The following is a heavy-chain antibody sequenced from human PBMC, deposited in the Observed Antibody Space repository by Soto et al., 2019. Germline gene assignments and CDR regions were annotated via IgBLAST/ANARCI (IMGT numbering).Heavy chain of an antibody. Sequence: GGSLRLSCAASGVTVSSNYMSWVRQAPGKGLEWVSVIYSGGSTYYADSVKGRFTISRDNSKNTLYLQMNSLRAEDTAVYYCARGTYYDFWSGYPNDAFDIWGQGTMVTVSS. D-gene: IGHD3-3*01. J-gene: IGHJ3*02. CDR1: GVTVSSNY. CDR2: IYSGGST. V-gene: IGHV3-66*01. CDR3: ARGTYYDFWSGYPNDAFDI.